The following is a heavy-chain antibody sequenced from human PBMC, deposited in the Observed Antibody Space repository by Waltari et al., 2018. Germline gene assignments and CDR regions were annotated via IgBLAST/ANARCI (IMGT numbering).Heavy chain of an antibody. J-gene: IGHJ4*02. D-gene: IGHD3-22*01. CDR1: GFTFSSYG. CDR3: ATIPRSGYLSFDY. V-gene: IGHV3-30*02. CDR2: IRYDGSNK. Sequence: QVQLVESGGGVVQPGGSLRLSCAASGFTFSSYGMHWVRQAPGKGLEWVACIRYDGSNKYYADSVKGRFTISRDNSKNTLYLQMNSLRAEDTAVYYCATIPRSGYLSFDYWGQGTLVTVSS.